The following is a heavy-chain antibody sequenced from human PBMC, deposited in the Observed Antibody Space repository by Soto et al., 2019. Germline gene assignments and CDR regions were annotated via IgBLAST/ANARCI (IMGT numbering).Heavy chain of an antibody. CDR2: IYNSGST. J-gene: IGHJ4*02. D-gene: IGHD5-18*01. Sequence: QVQLQESGPGLVKPSQTLSLTCTVSGGSISSGGYHWSWIRQHPGKGLEWIGYIYNSGSTYYNPSLKNRVAISGDTSKNQFSLKLSSVTAADTAVYYCARGHGQGYSYGCFAYWGQGTPVTVSS. V-gene: IGHV4-31*03. CDR1: GGSISSGGYH. CDR3: ARGHGQGYSYGCFAY.